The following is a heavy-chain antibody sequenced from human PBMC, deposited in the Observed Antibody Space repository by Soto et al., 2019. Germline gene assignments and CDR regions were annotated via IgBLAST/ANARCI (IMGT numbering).Heavy chain of an antibody. CDR2: ISYDVSNK. CDR3: AKVHSSSSPHYYGMDV. V-gene: IGHV3-30*18. D-gene: IGHD6-6*01. CDR1: GFTFSSFG. J-gene: IGHJ6*02. Sequence: LRLSCAASGFTFSSFGMHWVRQAPGKGLEWVAVISYDVSNKYYADSVKGRFTISRGNSKNTLYLQMNSLRAEDTAVYYCAKVHSSSSPHYYGMDVWGQGTTVTVSS.